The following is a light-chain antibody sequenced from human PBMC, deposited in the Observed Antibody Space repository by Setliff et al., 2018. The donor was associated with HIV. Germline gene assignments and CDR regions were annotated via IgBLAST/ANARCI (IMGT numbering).Light chain of an antibody. CDR3: QVWDSNSDRAT. V-gene: IGLV3-21*02. CDR2: DDS. Sequence: SYELTQPPSVSVAPGETARMPCGGDNIGDESVHWYQQKPGQAPVLVVYDDSARPAGIPERFSGANSGNTATLTISRVEVGDEADYYCQVWDSNSDRATFGGGTK. J-gene: IGLJ2*01. CDR1: NIGDES.